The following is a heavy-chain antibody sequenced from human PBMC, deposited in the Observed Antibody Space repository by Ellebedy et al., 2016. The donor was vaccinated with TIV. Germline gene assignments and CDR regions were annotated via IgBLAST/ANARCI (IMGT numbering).Heavy chain of an antibody. J-gene: IGHJ4*02. Sequence: GESLKISCAASGFTFSNYWMYWVRQAPGKGLVWVSRINSDGSTTSYPDFVEGRFIVSRDNAKNTLDLQMKRLRAEDTAVYYCARDGATVNPLDYWGQGILVTVSS. D-gene: IGHD4-17*01. V-gene: IGHV3-74*01. CDR3: ARDGATVNPLDY. CDR1: GFTFSNYW. CDR2: INSDGSTT.